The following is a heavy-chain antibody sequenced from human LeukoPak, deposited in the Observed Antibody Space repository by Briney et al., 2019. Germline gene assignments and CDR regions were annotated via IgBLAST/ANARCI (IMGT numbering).Heavy chain of an antibody. J-gene: IGHJ5*02. CDR3: ASMVRGVIKWFDP. Sequence: SETLSLTCTVSGGSISSYYWNWIRQPPGKGLEWIGYIYYSGSTNYNPSLKSRVTISVDTSKNQFSLKLSSVTAADTAVYYCASMVRGVIKWFDPWGQGTLVTVSS. V-gene: IGHV4-59*12. CDR1: GGSISSYY. D-gene: IGHD3-10*01. CDR2: IYYSGST.